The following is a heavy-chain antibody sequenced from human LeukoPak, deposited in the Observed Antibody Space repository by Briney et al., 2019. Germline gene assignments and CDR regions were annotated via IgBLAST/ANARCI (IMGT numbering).Heavy chain of an antibody. CDR1: GHPISSGHD. Sequence: WETLTLTCTLSGHPISSGHDWGWPRPRPGTGVGWIGFIYNSGSTYYNPSVKSRVTISVDTAKNKFSLKLSSVTAADTDVYYCGGQLGKFDYYDYMDVWGKGTTVTVSS. CDR3: GGQLGKFDYYDYMDV. J-gene: IGHJ6*03. CDR2: IYNSGST. D-gene: IGHD5-18*01. V-gene: IGHV4-38-2*02.